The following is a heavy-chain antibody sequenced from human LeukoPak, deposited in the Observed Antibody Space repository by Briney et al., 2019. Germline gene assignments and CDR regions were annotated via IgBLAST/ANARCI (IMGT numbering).Heavy chain of an antibody. CDR3: ARDEPDAKLDY. Sequence: GGSLRLSCAASGFTVSSNYMSRVRQAPGKGLEWVSVIYSGGSTYYADSVKGRFTISRDNSKNTLYLQMNSLRAEDTAVYYCARDEPDAKLDYWGQGTLVTVSS. V-gene: IGHV3-53*01. J-gene: IGHJ4*02. CDR2: IYSGGST. D-gene: IGHD5-24*01. CDR1: GFTVSSNY.